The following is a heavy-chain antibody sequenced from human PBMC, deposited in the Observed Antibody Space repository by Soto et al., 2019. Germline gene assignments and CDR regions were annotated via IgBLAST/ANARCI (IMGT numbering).Heavy chain of an antibody. V-gene: IGHV4-39*01. Sequence: SETLSLTCTVSGGSISSSSYYWGWIRQPPGRGLEWIGSIYYSGSTYYNPSLKSRVTISVDTSKNQFSLKLSSVTAADTAVYYCARTGITYYDFWSGYLIWGQATLVTVSS. D-gene: IGHD3-3*01. CDR1: GGSISSSSYY. CDR2: IYYSGST. J-gene: IGHJ4*02. CDR3: ARTGITYYDFWSGYLI.